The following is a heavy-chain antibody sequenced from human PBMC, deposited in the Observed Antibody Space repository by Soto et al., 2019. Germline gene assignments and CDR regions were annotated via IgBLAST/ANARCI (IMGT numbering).Heavy chain of an antibody. CDR1: GGSISSGGYY. V-gene: IGHV4-31*03. J-gene: IGHJ2*01. CDR3: ARDLSTGWYFDL. D-gene: IGHD2-8*02. CDR2: IYYSGST. Sequence: SETLSLTCTVSGGSISSGGYYWSWIRQHPGKGLEWIGYIYYSGSTYYNPSLKSRVTISVDTSKNQFSLKLSSVTAADTAVYYCARDLSTGWYFDLWGRGTLVTVSS.